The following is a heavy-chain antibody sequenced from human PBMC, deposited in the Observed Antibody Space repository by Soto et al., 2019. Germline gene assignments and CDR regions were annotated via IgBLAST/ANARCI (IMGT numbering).Heavy chain of an antibody. CDR3: AKAPPGYYYAPNNWFDP. CDR1: GFTFSNAW. CDR2: IKSKTDGGTT. Sequence: PGGSLRLSCVASGFTFSNAWMNWVRQVPGKGLEWVGRIKSKTDGGTTDNAAPVKGRFIISRDDSKNTPYLQMNSLRAEDTAVYYCAKAPPGYYYAPNNWFDPWGQGTLVTVSS. J-gene: IGHJ5*02. D-gene: IGHD3-10*01. V-gene: IGHV3-15*07.